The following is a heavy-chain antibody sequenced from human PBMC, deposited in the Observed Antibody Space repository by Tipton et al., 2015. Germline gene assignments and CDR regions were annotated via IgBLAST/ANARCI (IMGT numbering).Heavy chain of an antibody. CDR3: ARDYVYNWFDP. V-gene: IGHV4-59*01. CDR1: GGSISSYY. D-gene: IGHD3-10*02. CDR2: IYYSGST. J-gene: IGHJ5*02. Sequence: TLSLTCTVSGGSISSYYWSWIRQPPGKGLEWIGYIYYSGSTNYNPSLKSRVTISVDTSMDQFSLKLSSVTAADTAVYYCARDYVYNWFDPWGQGTLVTVSS.